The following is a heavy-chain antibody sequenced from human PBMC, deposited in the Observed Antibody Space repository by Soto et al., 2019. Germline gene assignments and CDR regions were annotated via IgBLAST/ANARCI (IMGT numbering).Heavy chain of an antibody. CDR2: ISDSGNII. Sequence: EVQLVESGGGLVHPGGSLRLSCATSGFTFSSYEMTWVRQAPGKGLEWVSYISDSGNIIYYADSVKGRFTISRDDAKNSLYLQMNSLRAEDTALYYCVRIGAGGWDIPFDCWGQGTPVTVSS. D-gene: IGHD6-19*01. CDR1: GFTFSSYE. CDR3: VRIGAGGWDIPFDC. V-gene: IGHV3-48*03. J-gene: IGHJ4*02.